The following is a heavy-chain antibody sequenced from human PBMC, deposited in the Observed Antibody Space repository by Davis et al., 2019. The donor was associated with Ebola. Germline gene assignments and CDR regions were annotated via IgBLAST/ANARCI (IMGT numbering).Heavy chain of an antibody. V-gene: IGHV3-21*01. J-gene: IGHJ6*04. CDR1: GFTFSSYS. D-gene: IGHD5/OR15-5a*01. Sequence: GESLKISCAASGFTFSSYSMNWVRQAPGKGLEWVSSISSSSSYIYYADSVKGRFTISRDNAKNSLYLQMNSLRAEDTAIYYCARETNSVFYNYYGMDVWGKGTTVTVSS. CDR3: ARETNSVFYNYYGMDV. CDR2: ISSSSSYI.